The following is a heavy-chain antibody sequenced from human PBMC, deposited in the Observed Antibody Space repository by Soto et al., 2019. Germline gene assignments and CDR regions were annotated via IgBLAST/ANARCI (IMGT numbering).Heavy chain of an antibody. CDR1: GYTFISYD. CDR2: MSPKSGNT. CDR3: TRGPPNWGFDY. J-gene: IGHJ4*02. D-gene: IGHD7-27*01. Sequence: QVQLVQSGAEVKKPGASVKVSCKASGYTFISYDINWVRQATGQEPEWMGWMSPKSGNTGYAQKFQGRVTMTRNTSTRTAYMELSSLRSEDTAVYYCTRGPPNWGFDYWGQGTLLTVSS. V-gene: IGHV1-8*01.